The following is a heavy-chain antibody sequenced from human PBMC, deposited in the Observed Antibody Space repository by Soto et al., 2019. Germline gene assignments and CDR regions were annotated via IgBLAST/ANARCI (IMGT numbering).Heavy chain of an antibody. CDR1: RFNFSAAW. J-gene: IGHJ4*02. CDR3: ATVPYIIGPT. D-gene: IGHD1-26*01. V-gene: IGHV3-15*07. Sequence: EMQLVQSGGGLVKPGGSLRLSCVASRFNFSAAWLNWIRQAPGKGLEWVGRIKPKSEGETADYTAPVRGRFTISRDDSQNTLHLQMDSLKTEGTAVYYCATVPYIIGPTWGLGVLVTVSS. CDR2: IKPKSEGETA.